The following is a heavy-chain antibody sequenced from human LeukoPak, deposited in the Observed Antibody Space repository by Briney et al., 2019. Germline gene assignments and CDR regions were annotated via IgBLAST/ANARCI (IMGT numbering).Heavy chain of an antibody. V-gene: IGHV3-33*01. Sequence: GRSLRLSCAASGFTFSSYGMHWVRQAPGKGLEWVAVIWYDGSNKYYADSVKGRFTISRDNSKNTLYLRMNSLRAEDTAVHYCASGVANYGDYGGFDYWGQGTLVTVSS. D-gene: IGHD4-17*01. CDR3: ASGVANYGDYGGFDY. CDR1: GFTFSSYG. J-gene: IGHJ4*02. CDR2: IWYDGSNK.